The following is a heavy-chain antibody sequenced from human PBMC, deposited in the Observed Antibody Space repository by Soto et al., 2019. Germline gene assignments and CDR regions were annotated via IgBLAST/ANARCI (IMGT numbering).Heavy chain of an antibody. V-gene: IGHV1-69*01. J-gene: IGHJ3*02. CDR3: ARDLEVAVVPVSGYAFDI. Sequence: QVQLVQSGAEVKKPGSSVKVSCKASGGTFSSYAISWVRQAPGQGLEWMGGIIPIFGTANYAQKFQGRVTITADESTSKAYMELSSLRSEDTAVYYCARDLEVAVVPVSGYAFDIWGQGTMVTVSS. CDR1: GGTFSSYA. CDR2: IIPIFGTA. D-gene: IGHD6-19*01.